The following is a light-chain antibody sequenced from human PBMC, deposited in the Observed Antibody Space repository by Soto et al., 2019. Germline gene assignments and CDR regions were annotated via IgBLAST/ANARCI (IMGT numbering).Light chain of an antibody. V-gene: IGKV3-20*01. CDR1: ESISSSY. CDR3: QLYGGSHMFS. CDR2: AAS. J-gene: IGKJ2*01. Sequence: EIVLTQSPGTLSLSPGEGATLSCRASESISSSYLAWYQQRPGQSPRLLIYAASSRAAGIPDRFSGSGSGADFTLTISRVEPEDFAVYYCQLYGGSHMFSFGQGTKLQIK.